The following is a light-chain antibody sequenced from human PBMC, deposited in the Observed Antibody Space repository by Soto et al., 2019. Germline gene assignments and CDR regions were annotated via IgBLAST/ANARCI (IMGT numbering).Light chain of an antibody. CDR3: QQYTGSPCT. V-gene: IGKV3-20*01. J-gene: IGKJ1*01. CDR1: QSVSSNQ. CDR2: GAS. Sequence: EIVLTQSPGTLSLSPGERATLSCRASQSVSSNQLAWYQQKPGQAPRLLIYGASSRTTGIPDRFSGSGSGTNFTLTISRLETVDFTVYYCQQYTGSPCTFGQGTKV.